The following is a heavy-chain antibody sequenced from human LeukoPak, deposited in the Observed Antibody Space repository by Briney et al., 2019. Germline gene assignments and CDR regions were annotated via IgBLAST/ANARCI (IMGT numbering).Heavy chain of an antibody. J-gene: IGHJ6*03. CDR1: GGSFSAYY. D-gene: IGHD3-22*01. V-gene: IGHV4-34*01. CDR2: INESGTT. Sequence: PSETLSLTCAVYGGSFSAYYWSWIRQPPGKGLEWIGEINESGTTNYNPSLKSRVTISLDRSKNQFSLNLRSVTAADTAVYYCASDRHYDSSGPEGLWYHYMDVWGKGTTV. CDR3: ASDRHYDSSGPEGLWYHYMDV.